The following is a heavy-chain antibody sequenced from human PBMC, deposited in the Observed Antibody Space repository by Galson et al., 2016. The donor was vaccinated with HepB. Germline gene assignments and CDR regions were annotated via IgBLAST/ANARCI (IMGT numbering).Heavy chain of an antibody. CDR3: ASFYEKRGYFYYFGLDV. J-gene: IGHJ6*02. CDR2: ISSNSAEM. Sequence: SLRLSCAASGFTFRAYTMNWVRQAPGKGPEWVSSISSNSAEMSYADSVKGRFTISRDNAKDSLYLQMTSLRAGDTAMYYCASFYEKRGYFYYFGLDVWGQGTTVVVSS. D-gene: IGHD2/OR15-2a*01. CDR1: GFTFRAYT. V-gene: IGHV3-21*01.